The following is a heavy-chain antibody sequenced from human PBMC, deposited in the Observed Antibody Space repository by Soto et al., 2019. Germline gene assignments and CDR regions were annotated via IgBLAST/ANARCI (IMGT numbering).Heavy chain of an antibody. V-gene: IGHV1-46*01. CDR2: INPSGGST. CDR3: ANAAVAGAGSYFEY. J-gene: IGHJ4*02. D-gene: IGHD6-13*01. CDR1: GYTFTSYY. Sequence: QVQLVQSGAEVKKPGASVKVSCKASGYTFTSYYMHWVRQAPRQGLEWMGIINPSGGSTSYAQKFEGRVSMTRDHSTSTVYLELSSLRSEGTAVYNCANAAVAGAGSYFEYWAKGPLLTVSS.